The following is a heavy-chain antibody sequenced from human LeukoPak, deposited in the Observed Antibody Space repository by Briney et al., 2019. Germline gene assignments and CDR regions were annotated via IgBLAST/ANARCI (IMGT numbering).Heavy chain of an antibody. J-gene: IGHJ4*02. CDR1: GYTFTSYD. CDR3: ARGQDCSGGSCYSSIDY. V-gene: IGHV1-8*01. D-gene: IGHD2-15*01. Sequence: ASVKVSCKASGYTFTSYDINWVGQATGQRLEWMGWMSPNSGNTGYAQKFHDRVTMTRNTSISTAYMELSSLRSEDTAVYYCARGQDCSGGSCYSSIDYWGQGTLVTVSS. CDR2: MSPNSGNT.